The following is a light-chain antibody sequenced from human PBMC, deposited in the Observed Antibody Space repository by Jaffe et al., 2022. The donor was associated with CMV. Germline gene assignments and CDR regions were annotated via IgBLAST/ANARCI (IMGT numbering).Light chain of an antibody. V-gene: IGKV1-5*03. Sequence: DIQMTQSPSTLSASVGDRVTITCRASQSISTWLAWYQFKPGKAPKLLVYLASRLESGVPSRFSGSGSGTEFTLTISRLQPDDFATYYCQQYDTYWTFGQGTKVDIK. CDR2: LAS. J-gene: IGKJ1*01. CDR1: QSISTW. CDR3: QQYDTYWT.